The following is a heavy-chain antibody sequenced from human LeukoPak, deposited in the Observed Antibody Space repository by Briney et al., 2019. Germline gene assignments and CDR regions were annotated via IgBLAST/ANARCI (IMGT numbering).Heavy chain of an antibody. CDR2: ISYDGSNK. D-gene: IGHD2-2*02. V-gene: IGHV3-30*01. CDR1: GFTFSSYA. J-gene: IGHJ4*02. CDR3: ARDDCSSTSCYTVWSWRSRSPDDY. Sequence: GGSLRLSCAASGFTFSSYAMHWVRQAPGKGLEWVAVISYDGSNKYYADSVKGRFTISRDNSKNTLYLQMNSLRAEDTAVYYCARDDCSSTSCYTVWSWRSRSPDDYWGQGTLVTVSS.